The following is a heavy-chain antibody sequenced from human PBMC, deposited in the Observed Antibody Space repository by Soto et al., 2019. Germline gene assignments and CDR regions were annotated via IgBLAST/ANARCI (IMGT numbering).Heavy chain of an antibody. J-gene: IGHJ5*02. CDR1: GFSFDGYA. CDR2: ISWNSGNI. V-gene: IGHV3-9*01. Sequence: EVQLVESGGGLVQPGRSLRLSCAASGFSFDGYAMNWVRQPPGQGLEWVSGISWNSGNIDYADSVKGRFTISRDNDKKSLNLQMNSLRAEETSLYYFVKASTYSSSQGWFDPWGQGTMVSVSS. D-gene: IGHD6-6*01. CDR3: VKASTYSSSQGWFDP.